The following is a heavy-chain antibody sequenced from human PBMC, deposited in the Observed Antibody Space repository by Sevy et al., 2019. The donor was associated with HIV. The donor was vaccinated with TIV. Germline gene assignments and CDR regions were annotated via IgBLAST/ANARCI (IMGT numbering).Heavy chain of an antibody. CDR2: ISYDGSNK. CDR3: ARDRKVVVITWGWFDP. Sequence: GGSLRLSCAASGFTFSSYAMHWVRQAPGKGLEWVAVISYDGSNKYYADSVKGRFTISRVNSKNTLYLQMNSLRAEDTAVYYCARDRKVVVITWGWFDPWGQGTLVTVSS. D-gene: IGHD3-22*01. V-gene: IGHV3-30-3*01. J-gene: IGHJ5*02. CDR1: GFTFSSYA.